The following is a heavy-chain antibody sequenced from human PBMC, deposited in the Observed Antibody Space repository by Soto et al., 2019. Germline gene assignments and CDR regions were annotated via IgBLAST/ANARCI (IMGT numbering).Heavy chain of an antibody. D-gene: IGHD3-22*01. CDR2: IIPILGIA. CDR3: AREGDSSDRWFDP. V-gene: IGHV1-69*02. CDR1: GGTFSSYT. J-gene: IGHJ5*02. Sequence: QVQLVQSGAEVKKPGSSVKVSCKASGGTFSSYTISWVRQAPGQGLEWMRRIIPILGIANYAQKFQDRFTITADKSTSTAYMELSSLRSEDTAVYYCAREGDSSDRWFDPWGQGTLVTVSS.